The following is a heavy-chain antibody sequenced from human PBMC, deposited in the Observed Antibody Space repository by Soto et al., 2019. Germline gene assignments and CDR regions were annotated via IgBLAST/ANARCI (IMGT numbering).Heavy chain of an antibody. V-gene: IGHV4-39*01. D-gene: IGHD2-2*03. CDR3: ARHLIGYCSSTSCYDYNWFDP. Sequence: SETLSLTCTVSGGSISSSSYYWGWIRQPPGKGLEWIGSIYYSGSTYYNPSLKSRVTISVDTSKNQFSLKLRSVTAADTAVYYCARHLIGYCSSTSCYDYNWFDPWGQGTLVTVSS. CDR1: GGSISSSSYY. J-gene: IGHJ5*02. CDR2: IYYSGST.